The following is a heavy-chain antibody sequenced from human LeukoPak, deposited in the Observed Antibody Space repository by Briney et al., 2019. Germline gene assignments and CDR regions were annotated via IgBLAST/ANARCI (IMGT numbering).Heavy chain of an antibody. CDR1: GFTFSSYA. Sequence: GGSLRLSCAVSGFTFSSYAMHWVRQAPGKGLEWVAVISYDGSNKYYVDSVKGRFTISRDNSKNTLYLQMNSLRAEDTAVYYCARASGRNYYYYGMDVWGQGTTVTVSS. V-gene: IGHV3-30-3*01. CDR2: ISYDGSNK. J-gene: IGHJ6*02. CDR3: ARASGRNYYYYGMDV.